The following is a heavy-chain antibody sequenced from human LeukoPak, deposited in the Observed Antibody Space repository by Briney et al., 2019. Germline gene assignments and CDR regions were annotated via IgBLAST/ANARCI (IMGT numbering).Heavy chain of an antibody. V-gene: IGHV3-23*01. J-gene: IGHJ3*02. CDR3: AKVTRIEQWLPGHDAFDI. Sequence: GGSLRLSCAASGFTFRNYAMTWVRQAPGKGLEWVSGISDSGSTYYPDSVEGRFTISRDNSKNTLYLQMTRLRAEETAVYHCAKVTRIEQWLPGHDAFDIWGQGTMVTVSS. CDR1: GFTFRNYA. CDR2: ISDSGST. D-gene: IGHD6-19*01.